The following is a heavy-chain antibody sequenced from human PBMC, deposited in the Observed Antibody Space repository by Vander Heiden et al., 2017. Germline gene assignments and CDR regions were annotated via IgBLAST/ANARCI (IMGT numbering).Heavy chain of an antibody. J-gene: IGHJ4*02. D-gene: IGHD1-26*01. Sequence: QVQRVESGGGLVKPGGSLRLPCAASGFPFSDSYMSWIRQAPGKGLEWVSYISSGGTTIYYADSVKGRFTISRDNAKNSLYLQMNSLRAEDTAVYYCATAVVGANSFSYWGQGTLVTVSS. CDR1: GFPFSDSY. CDR2: ISSGGTTI. CDR3: ATAVVGANSFSY. V-gene: IGHV3-11*01.